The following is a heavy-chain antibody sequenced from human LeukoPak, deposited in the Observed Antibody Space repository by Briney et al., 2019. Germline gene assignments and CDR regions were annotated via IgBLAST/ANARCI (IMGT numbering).Heavy chain of an antibody. CDR3: ARDLTYYDILTGYSD. CDR1: GFIFSTYT. Sequence: PGGSLRLSCAASGFIFSTYTMHWVRQAPGKGLEWVAVISYDGSNKYYADSVKGRFTISRDNSKNTLYLQMNSLRAEDTAVYYCARDLTYYDILTGYSDWGQGTLVTVSS. CDR2: ISYDGSNK. J-gene: IGHJ4*02. V-gene: IGHV3-30*04. D-gene: IGHD3-9*01.